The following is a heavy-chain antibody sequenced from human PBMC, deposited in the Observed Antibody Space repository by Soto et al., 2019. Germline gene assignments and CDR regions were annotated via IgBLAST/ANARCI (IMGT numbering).Heavy chain of an antibody. J-gene: IGHJ4*02. CDR3: ARDTSNSFDY. V-gene: IGHV1-18*01. D-gene: IGHD2-2*01. CDR1: GFTXXXXF. CDR2: ISPYNGKT. Sequence: HVQLLQSGXXXXXXXXXVKVSCXTXGFTXXXXFISWVRQAXGQGLEWMGWISPYNGKTKYGEKFQGRVTMTTDTITRTAYMELRNLRIDDTAVYYCARDTSNSFDYWGQGTLVTVSS.